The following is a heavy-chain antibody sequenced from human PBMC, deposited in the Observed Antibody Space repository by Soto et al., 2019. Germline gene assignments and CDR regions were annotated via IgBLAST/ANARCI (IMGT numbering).Heavy chain of an antibody. CDR1: AGSISSTSYY. V-gene: IGHV4-39*01. CDR2: ISYSGST. D-gene: IGHD3-10*01. Sequence: QLQLQESGPGLVKPSETLSLTCTVSAGSISSTSYYWGWIRQPPGKGLEWIGSISYSGSTYFNPSLKSRVTISVDTSKNQFSLKLSSVTAADTAVYYCARHRVRGVILDFFDYWGQGTLVTVSS. J-gene: IGHJ4*02. CDR3: ARHRVRGVILDFFDY.